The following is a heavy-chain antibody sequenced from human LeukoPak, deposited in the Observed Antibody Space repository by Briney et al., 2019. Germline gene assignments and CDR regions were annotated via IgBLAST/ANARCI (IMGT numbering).Heavy chain of an antibody. Sequence: ASVKVPCKASGYTFTYYYMHWVRQAPGQGLGWMGIINPSGGSTSYAQKFQGRVTMTRDTSTSTVYMELSSLRSEDTAVYYCARKAGGSYRLDYWGQGTLVTVSS. J-gene: IGHJ4*02. CDR1: GYTFTYYY. CDR3: ARKAGGSYRLDY. V-gene: IGHV1-46*01. CDR2: INPSGGST. D-gene: IGHD1-26*01.